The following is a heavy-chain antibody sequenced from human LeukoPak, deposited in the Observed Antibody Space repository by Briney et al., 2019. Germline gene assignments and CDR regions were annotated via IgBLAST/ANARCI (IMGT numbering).Heavy chain of an antibody. CDR3: ARDGGEIYCSGSSCYKHSFDY. Sequence: ASVKVSCKASGGTFSSYAISWVRQAPGQGLEWMGIIDSSGGSTSYAQKFQGRVTMTRDTSTSTVYMELSSLRSEDTAMYYCARDGGEIYCSGSSCYKHSFDYWGRGTLVTVSS. J-gene: IGHJ4*02. CDR1: GGTFSSYA. V-gene: IGHV1-46*01. CDR2: IDSSGGST. D-gene: IGHD2-15*01.